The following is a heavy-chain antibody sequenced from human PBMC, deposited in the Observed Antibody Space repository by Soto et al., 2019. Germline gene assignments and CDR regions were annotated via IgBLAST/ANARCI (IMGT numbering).Heavy chain of an antibody. CDR3: VRTRSLFLEWLSAHFDY. CDR2: ISGSGGST. V-gene: IGHV3-23*01. CDR1: GFTFSSYA. Sequence: GGSLRLSCAASGFTFSSYAMSWVRQAPGKGLEWVSAISGSGGSTYYADSVKGRFTISRDNSKNTLYLQMNSLRAEDTAVYYCVRTRSLFLEWLSAHFDYWGQGTLVTVSS. J-gene: IGHJ4*02. D-gene: IGHD3-3*01.